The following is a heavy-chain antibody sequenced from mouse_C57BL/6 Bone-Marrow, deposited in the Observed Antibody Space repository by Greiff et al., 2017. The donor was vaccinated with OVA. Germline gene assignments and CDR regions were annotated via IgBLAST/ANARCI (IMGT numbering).Heavy chain of an antibody. CDR1: GYTFTDYE. CDR2: IDPETGGT. CDR3: TRSGYGSTPYYFDY. Sequence: SGAELVRPGASVTLSCKASGYTFTDYEMHWVKQTPVHGLEWIGAIDPETGGTAYNQKFKGKAILTADKSSSTAYMELRSLTSEDSAVYYCTRSGYGSTPYYFDYWGQGTTLTVSS. V-gene: IGHV1-15*01. D-gene: IGHD1-1*01. J-gene: IGHJ2*01.